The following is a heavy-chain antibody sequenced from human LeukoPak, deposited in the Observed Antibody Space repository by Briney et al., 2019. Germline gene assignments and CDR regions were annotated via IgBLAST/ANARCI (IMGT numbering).Heavy chain of an antibody. CDR2: ISNSGSTI. CDR3: ARGTYYYDSSGYYYIDY. Sequence: GGSPRLSCAASGFTFSDYYMTWIRQAPGKGLEWISYISNSGSTIYYADSVKGRFTISRDNAKNSLYLQMNSLRAEDTAVYYCARGTYYYDSSGYYYIDYWGQGTLVTVSS. V-gene: IGHV3-11*01. D-gene: IGHD3-22*01. J-gene: IGHJ4*02. CDR1: GFTFSDYY.